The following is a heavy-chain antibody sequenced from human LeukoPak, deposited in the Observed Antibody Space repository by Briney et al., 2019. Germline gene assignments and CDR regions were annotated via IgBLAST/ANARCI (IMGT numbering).Heavy chain of an antibody. D-gene: IGHD3-22*01. J-gene: IGHJ4*02. V-gene: IGHV3-43*02. Sequence: GRSLRLSCAASGFTFDDYAMHWVRQAPGKGLEWVSLISGDGGSTYYADSVKGRFTISRDNSKNSLYLQMNSLRTEDTALYYCAKDSRNLYYESSYDYWGQGTLVTVS. CDR3: AKDSRNLYYESSYDY. CDR2: ISGDGGST. CDR1: GFTFDDYA.